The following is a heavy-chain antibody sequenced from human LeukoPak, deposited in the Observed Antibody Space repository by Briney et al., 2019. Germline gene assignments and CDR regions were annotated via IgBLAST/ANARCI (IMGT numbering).Heavy chain of an antibody. CDR1: GFTFSDYY. CDR2: ISGSGGNT. V-gene: IGHV3-23*01. CDR3: AKLVTVTTYFDY. Sequence: PGGSLRLSCAASGFTFSDYYMSWIRQAPGKGLEWVSTISGSGGNTYYADSVKGRFIISRDNSKNTLFLQMSSLRAEDTAVYYCAKLVTVTTYFDYWGQGTLVTVSS. D-gene: IGHD4-17*01. J-gene: IGHJ4*02.